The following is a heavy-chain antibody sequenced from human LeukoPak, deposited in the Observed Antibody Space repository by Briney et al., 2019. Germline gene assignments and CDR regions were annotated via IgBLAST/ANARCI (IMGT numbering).Heavy chain of an antibody. CDR3: AKGADSGYYYFDY. CDR1: GFTFTRNA. D-gene: IGHD3-22*01. Sequence: GGSLRLSCAASGFTFTRNAMAWVRQAPGKGLEWVSAIDGSGGTAFYADSVKGRVTISRDNSKNTLFLQLNNLRAEDTATYYCAKGADSGYYYFDYWGRGTLVTVSS. CDR2: IDGSGGTA. J-gene: IGHJ4*02. V-gene: IGHV3-23*01.